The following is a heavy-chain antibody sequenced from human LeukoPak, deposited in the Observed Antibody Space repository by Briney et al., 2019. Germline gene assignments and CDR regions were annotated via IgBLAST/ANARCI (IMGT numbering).Heavy chain of an antibody. V-gene: IGHV3-7*01. CDR2: IKQDGSEK. Sequence: PGGSLRLSCAASGFTFSSYWMSWVRQAPGKRLEWVANIKQDGSEKYYVDSVKGRFTISRDNAKNSLYLQMNSLRAEDTAVYYCARDLGIAAAGTLFDYWGQGTLVTVSS. D-gene: IGHD6-13*01. J-gene: IGHJ4*02. CDR3: ARDLGIAAAGTLFDY. CDR1: GFTFSSYW.